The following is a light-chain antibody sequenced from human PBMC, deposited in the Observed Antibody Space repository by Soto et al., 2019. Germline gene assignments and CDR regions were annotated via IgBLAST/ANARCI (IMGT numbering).Light chain of an antibody. Sequence: EIVMTQSPATLSVSPGERATLSCRASQSVNIYLAWYQQKPGQAPRLLIYDASNRATGIPARFSGSGSGTEFTLTISSLQSEDFAVYYCQQYNDWPRTFGQGTKVDIK. V-gene: IGKV3-15*01. CDR1: QSVNIY. CDR3: QQYNDWPRT. J-gene: IGKJ1*01. CDR2: DAS.